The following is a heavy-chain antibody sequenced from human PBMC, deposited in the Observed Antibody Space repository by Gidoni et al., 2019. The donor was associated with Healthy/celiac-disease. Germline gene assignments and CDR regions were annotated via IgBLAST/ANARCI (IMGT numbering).Heavy chain of an antibody. CDR3: ARVELDPIYYYGMDV. CDR1: GYTFTGYY. J-gene: IGHJ6*02. D-gene: IGHD1-7*01. CDR2: INPNSGGT. V-gene: IGHV1-2*02. Sequence: QVQLVQSGAEVKKPGASVKVSCKASGYTFTGYYMHWVRQAPGQGLEWMGWINPNSGGTNYAQKFQGRVTMTRDTSISTAYMELSRLRSDDTAVYYCARVELDPIYYYGMDVWGQGTTVTVSS.